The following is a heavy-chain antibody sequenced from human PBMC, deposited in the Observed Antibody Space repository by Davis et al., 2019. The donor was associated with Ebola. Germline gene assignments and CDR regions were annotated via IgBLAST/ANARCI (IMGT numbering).Heavy chain of an antibody. J-gene: IGHJ4*02. D-gene: IGHD3-10*01. CDR3: ARDVGVYYGPHLADY. V-gene: IGHV3-43*01. Sequence: LGGSLRLSCAASGFTFDDYTMHWVRQAPGKGLEWVSLISWDGGSTYYADSVKGRFTISRDNAKNSLYLQMNSLRAEDTAVYYCARDVGVYYGPHLADYWGQGTLVTVSS. CDR1: GFTFDDYT. CDR2: ISWDGGST.